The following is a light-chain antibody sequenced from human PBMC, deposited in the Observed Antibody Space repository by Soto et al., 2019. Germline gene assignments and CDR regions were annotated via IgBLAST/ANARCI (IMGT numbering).Light chain of an antibody. Sequence: DIQLTPSPSVLSASVGDTATITFRASQALSNYLAWYQQKPGKAPDLLIYSASTLQSGVPSRFSGSGSETEFSLTIRALQPEDFATYYCQQLSRYPLTFGGGTRLEIK. CDR3: QQLSRYPLT. CDR1: QALSNY. J-gene: IGKJ5*01. V-gene: IGKV1-9*01. CDR2: SAS.